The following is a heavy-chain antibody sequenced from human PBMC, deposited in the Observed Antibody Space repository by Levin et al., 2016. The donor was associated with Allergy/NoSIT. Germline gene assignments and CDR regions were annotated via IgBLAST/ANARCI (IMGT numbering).Heavy chain of an antibody. CDR3: AREGNQNGMDV. V-gene: IGHV1-2*05. Sequence: ASVKVFCKASGYTFSGYYMHWVRQAPGQGLEWMGRINPNSGGTNCAQKFQGRVTMTRDTSISTVYMELSSLRSDDTVVYYCAREGNQNGMDVWGQGTTVTVSS. CDR2: INPNSGGT. J-gene: IGHJ6*02. D-gene: IGHD2/OR15-2a*01. CDR1: GYTFSGYY.